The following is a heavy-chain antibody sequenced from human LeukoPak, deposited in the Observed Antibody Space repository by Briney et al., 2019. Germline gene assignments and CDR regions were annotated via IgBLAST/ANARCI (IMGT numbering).Heavy chain of an antibody. CDR3: AKDPIRYGSGSYVDY. CDR2: IWYDGSNK. D-gene: IGHD3-10*01. V-gene: IGHV3-33*06. CDR1: VFTFSSYG. J-gene: IGHJ4*02. Sequence: PGRSLRLSCAAFVFTFSSYGMHWVRQAPGKGLEWVAVIWYDGSNKYYADSVKGRFTISRDNSKNTLYLQMNSLRAEDTAVYYCAKDPIRYGSGSYVDYWGQGTLVTVSS.